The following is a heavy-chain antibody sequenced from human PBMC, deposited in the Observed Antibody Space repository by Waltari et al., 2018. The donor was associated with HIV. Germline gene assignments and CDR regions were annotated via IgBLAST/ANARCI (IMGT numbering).Heavy chain of an antibody. CDR2: INHGGSP. V-gene: IGHV4-34*01. CDR3: ARRWTTVTTDSLDL. Sequence: QVQLQQWGAGLLKPSETLSLTCAVYGGSFNGYSWSWIRQSPGKGLEWIGEINHGGSPIYNPSLKSRVTISVDTSKNQFSLKLSCVTAADTAVYYCARRWTTVTTDSLDLWGRGTLVTVSS. CDR1: GGSFNGYS. D-gene: IGHD4-17*01. J-gene: IGHJ2*01.